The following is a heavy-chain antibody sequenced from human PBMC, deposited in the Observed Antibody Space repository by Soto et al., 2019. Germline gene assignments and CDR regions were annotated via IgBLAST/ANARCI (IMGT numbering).Heavy chain of an antibody. CDR1: GGSFSGYY. Sequence: SETLSLTCAVYGGSFSGYYWTWIRQPTGKGLEWIGEINHSGSTNYNPSLKSRVTISVDTSKNQFSLKLTSVTAADTAVYYCASHPSKKPRRAGSWTAFDIWGQGTMVTVSS. CDR2: INHSGST. V-gene: IGHV4-34*01. D-gene: IGHD6-13*01. J-gene: IGHJ3*02. CDR3: ASHPSKKPRRAGSWTAFDI.